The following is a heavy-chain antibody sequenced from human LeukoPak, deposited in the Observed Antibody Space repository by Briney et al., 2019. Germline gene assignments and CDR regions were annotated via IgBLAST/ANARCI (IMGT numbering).Heavy chain of an antibody. J-gene: IGHJ3*02. CDR1: GFMFRDYY. D-gene: IGHD6-19*01. V-gene: IGHV3-11*06. Sequence: KPWGSLRLSCAASGFMFRDYYRSWMRQAPGKGLEWISDISSSSSYTNDADSVKGRFIISRDNAKNSLYLQMDSLRAEDTAVYYCAGAGPAVPGVFDIWGHGTMVTVSS. CDR3: AGAGPAVPGVFDI. CDR2: ISSSSSYT.